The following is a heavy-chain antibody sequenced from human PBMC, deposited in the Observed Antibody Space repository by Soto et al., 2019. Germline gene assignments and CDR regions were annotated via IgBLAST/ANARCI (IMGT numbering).Heavy chain of an antibody. D-gene: IGHD6-13*01. CDR3: ARLTGAAAGTDRGYYFDY. J-gene: IGHJ4*02. CDR1: GGSISSGGYS. V-gene: IGHV4-30-2*01. Sequence: QLQLQESGSGLVKPSQTLSLTCAVSGGSISSGGYSWSWIRQPPGKGLAWIGYIYHSGSTYYNPSLKSRVTRSVDRSKNQFSLKLSSVTAADTAVYYCARLTGAAAGTDRGYYFDYWGQGTLVTVSS. CDR2: IYHSGST.